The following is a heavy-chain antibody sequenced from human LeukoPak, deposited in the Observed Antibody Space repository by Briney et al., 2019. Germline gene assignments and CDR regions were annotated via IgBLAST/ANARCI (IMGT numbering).Heavy chain of an antibody. CDR2: INSDGSSL. CDR3: AVEPGSHAGAFPDY. J-gene: IGHJ4*02. V-gene: IGHV3-74*01. CDR1: GFTFSSYC. D-gene: IGHD1-26*01. Sequence: GGSLRLSCAASGFTFSSYCMHCVRQGPGKGLVWVSRINSDGSSLTYAASVEGRFTISRDNAKNTLYLQMNSLRAEDTAVYYCAVEPGSHAGAFPDYWGQGALVTVSS.